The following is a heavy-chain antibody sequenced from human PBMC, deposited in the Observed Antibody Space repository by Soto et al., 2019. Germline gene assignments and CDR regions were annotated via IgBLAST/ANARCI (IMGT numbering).Heavy chain of an antibody. CDR1: GGSISSSGHY. J-gene: IGHJ4*02. V-gene: IGHV4-39*01. CDR2: IYYSGSA. Sequence: SETLSLTCTVSGGSISSSGHYWCGIRQPPGKALEWIGSIYYSGSAYYNPSLKSRVTISVDTSKNQFSLRLSSVTAADTAVFYCARVGDGDSNYFYDYWGQGTLVTVSS. CDR3: ARVGDGDSNYFYDY. D-gene: IGHD4-4*01.